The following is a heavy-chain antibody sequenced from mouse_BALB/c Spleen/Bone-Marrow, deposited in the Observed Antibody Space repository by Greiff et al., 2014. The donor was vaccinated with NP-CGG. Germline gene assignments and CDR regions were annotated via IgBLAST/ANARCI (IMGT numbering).Heavy chain of an antibody. J-gene: IGHJ4*01. CDR2: ISSGGSYT. Sequence: EVKLVESGGGLVKPGGSLKLSCAASGFTFSSYTMSWVRQTPEKRLKWVATISSGGSYTYYPDSVKGRFTISRDNAKNTLYLQMSSLKSEDTAMYYCTRDLYDGYYYYAKDYWGQGTSVTVSS. V-gene: IGHV5-6-4*01. CDR3: TRDLYDGYYYYAKDY. CDR1: GFTFSSYT. D-gene: IGHD2-3*01.